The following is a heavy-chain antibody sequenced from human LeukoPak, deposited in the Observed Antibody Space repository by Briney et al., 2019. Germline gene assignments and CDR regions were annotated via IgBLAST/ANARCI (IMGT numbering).Heavy chain of an antibody. Sequence: GGSLRLSCAASGFTVSSNYMSWVRQAPGKGLEWVSVIYSGGSTYYADSVKGRFTISRHNSKNTLYLQMNSLRAEDTAVYYCAREYYDILTGYEAPYYFDYWGQGTLVTVSS. CDR3: AREYYDILTGYEAPYYFDY. V-gene: IGHV3-53*01. J-gene: IGHJ4*02. CDR2: IYSGGST. CDR1: GFTVSSNY. D-gene: IGHD3-9*01.